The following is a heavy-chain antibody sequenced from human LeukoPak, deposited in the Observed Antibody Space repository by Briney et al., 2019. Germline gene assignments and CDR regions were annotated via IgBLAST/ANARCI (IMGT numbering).Heavy chain of an antibody. CDR3: ARDLSDYYGSGSYRPIDAFDI. V-gene: IGHV4-34*01. J-gene: IGHJ3*02. Sequence: SQTLSLTCAVYGGSFSGYYWSWIRQPPGKGLEWIGEINHSGSPNYNPSLKSRVTISIDTSKNQFSLKLSPVTAADTAVYYCARDLSDYYGSGSYRPIDAFDIWGQGTMVTVSS. D-gene: IGHD3-10*01. CDR2: INHSGSP. CDR1: GGSFSGYY.